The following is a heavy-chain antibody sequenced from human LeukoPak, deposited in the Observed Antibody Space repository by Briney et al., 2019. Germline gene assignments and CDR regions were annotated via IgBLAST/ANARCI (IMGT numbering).Heavy chain of an antibody. CDR3: ASIYYYDSAPFDP. Sequence: SETLSLTCTVSGGSISSSSYYWGWIRQPPGKGLEWIGSIYYSGSTYYNPSLKSRVTISVDTSKNQFSLKLSSVTAADTAVYYCASIYYYDSAPFDPWGQGTLVTVSS. D-gene: IGHD3-22*01. V-gene: IGHV4-39*07. CDR2: IYYSGST. CDR1: GGSISSSSYY. J-gene: IGHJ5*02.